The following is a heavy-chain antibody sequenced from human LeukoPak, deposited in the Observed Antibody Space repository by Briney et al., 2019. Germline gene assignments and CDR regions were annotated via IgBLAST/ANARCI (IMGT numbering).Heavy chain of an antibody. CDR2: ISRSGDRT. CDR3: AKGYYGSGSYGWFDY. V-gene: IGHV3-23*01. D-gene: IGHD3-10*01. Sequence: GGSRRLSCAAYGFTFSSSAMNWVRQAPGKGLEWVSTISRSGDRTYYADSVKGRFTISRDNSKNTLFLQMNSLRAEDTAVYYCAKGYYGSGSYGWFDYWGQGTLVTVSS. CDR1: GFTFSSSA. J-gene: IGHJ4*02.